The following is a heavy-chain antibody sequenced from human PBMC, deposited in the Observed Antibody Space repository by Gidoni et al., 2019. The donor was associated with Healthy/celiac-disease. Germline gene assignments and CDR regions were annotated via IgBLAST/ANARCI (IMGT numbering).Heavy chain of an antibody. D-gene: IGHD3-22*01. CDR3: ARGPRYYDSSGPPRY. CDR1: GFTFSSYG. CDR2: IWYDGSNK. V-gene: IGHV3-33*01. Sequence: QAQLVESGAGVVQPGRSLRLSCAASGFTFSSYGMHWVRQAPGKGLEWVAVIWYDGSNKYYADSVKGRFTISRDNSKNTLYLQMNSLRAEDTAVYYCARGPRYYDSSGPPRYWGQGTLVTVSS. J-gene: IGHJ4*02.